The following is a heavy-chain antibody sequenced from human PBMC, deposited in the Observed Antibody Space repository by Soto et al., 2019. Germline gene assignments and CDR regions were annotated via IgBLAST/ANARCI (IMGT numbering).Heavy chain of an antibody. CDR3: ARTYSSSYSRYPVYYGMDV. J-gene: IGHJ6*02. D-gene: IGHD3-22*01. CDR2: VYHSGST. Sequence: SETLSLTCTVSCDSISSYFWSWIRQPPGKGLEWIGCVYHSGSTNYSPSLKRRVSISVDTSKNQFSLRLTSVTAADTAVYYCARTYSSSYSRYPVYYGMDVWGQGTTVTVSS. V-gene: IGHV4-59*01. CDR1: CDSISSYF.